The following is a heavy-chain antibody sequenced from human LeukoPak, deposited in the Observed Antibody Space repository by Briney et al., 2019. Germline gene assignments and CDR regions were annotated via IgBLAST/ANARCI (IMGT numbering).Heavy chain of an antibody. Sequence: ASVKVSCKASGYTFTGYYMHWVRQAPGQGLEWMGWINPNSGGTNYAQKFQGRVTMTRDTSISTAYMELSRLRSDDTAVYYCARAPGGVAVAGQTTYYYGMDVWGQGTTVTVSS. CDR2: INPNSGGT. CDR1: GYTFTGYY. D-gene: IGHD6-19*01. CDR3: ARAPGGVAVAGQTTYYYGMDV. V-gene: IGHV1-2*02. J-gene: IGHJ6*02.